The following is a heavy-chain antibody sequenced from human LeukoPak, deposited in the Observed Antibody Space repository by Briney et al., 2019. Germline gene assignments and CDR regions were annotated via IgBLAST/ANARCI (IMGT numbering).Heavy chain of an antibody. Sequence: GGSLRLSCGASGFTFSSYWMHWVRQAPGKGLVWVSRINNDGSSTSYADSVQGRFTISRDNAKNTLYLQMNSLRAEDTALYYCARVAGGDYYYYNMDVGGKGPTVTVPS. CDR2: INNDGSST. V-gene: IGHV3-74*01. D-gene: IGHD3-10*01. CDR1: GFTFSSYW. CDR3: ARVAGGDYYYYNMDV. J-gene: IGHJ6*03.